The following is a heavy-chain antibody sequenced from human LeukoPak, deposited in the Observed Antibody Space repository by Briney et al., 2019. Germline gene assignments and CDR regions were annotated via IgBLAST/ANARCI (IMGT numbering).Heavy chain of an antibody. J-gene: IGHJ4*02. CDR1: GFTFSSYA. CDR3: AKDVPVGRGGWFAFDY. D-gene: IGHD6-19*01. CDR2: ISGSGGST. V-gene: IGHV3-23*01. Sequence: GGSLRLSCAASGFTFSSYAMSWVRQAPGKGLEWVSAISGSGGSTYYADSVKGRFTISRDNSKNTLYLQMNSLRAEDTAVYYCAKDVPVGRGGWFAFDYWGQGTLVTVSS.